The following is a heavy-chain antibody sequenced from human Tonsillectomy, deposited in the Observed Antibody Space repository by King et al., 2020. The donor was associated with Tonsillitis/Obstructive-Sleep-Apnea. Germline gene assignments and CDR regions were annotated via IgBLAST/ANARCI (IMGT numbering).Heavy chain of an antibody. Sequence: QLVQSGGEVKMPGASVKVSCKASGYTFISYGISWVRQAPGQGLEWMGWINAYNGNTNYAQKFQGRVTMTTDTSTRTAYMELRSLRSDDTAVYYCARGPYSGSFLGHYSFDYWGQGTLVTVSS. CDR3: ARGPYSGSFLGHYSFDY. J-gene: IGHJ4*02. D-gene: IGHD1-26*01. CDR2: INAYNGNT. CDR1: GYTFISYG. V-gene: IGHV1-18*01.